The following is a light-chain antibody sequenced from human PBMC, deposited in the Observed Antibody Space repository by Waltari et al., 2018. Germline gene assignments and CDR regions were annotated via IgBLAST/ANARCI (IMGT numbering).Light chain of an antibody. J-gene: IGKJ4*01. CDR2: EAS. Sequence: VVTQSPAPLSLSPGEIATLSCTASESVSNSLAWYQQKPGQGPRLLIYEASNRATGIPDRFSGSGSGTDFTLTINNVEPEDFALYFCQQRFSWPPTFGGGTKVDI. CDR3: QQRFSWPPT. V-gene: IGKV3-11*01. CDR1: ESVSNS.